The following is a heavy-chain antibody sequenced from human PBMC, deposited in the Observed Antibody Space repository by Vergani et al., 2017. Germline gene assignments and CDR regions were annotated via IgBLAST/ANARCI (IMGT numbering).Heavy chain of an antibody. V-gene: IGHV4-59*01. CDR3: ARGDDILTGPMGGVAFDI. D-gene: IGHD3-9*01. J-gene: IGHJ3*02. CDR1: GGSISSYY. CDR2: IYYSGST. Sequence: QVQLQESGPGLVKPSETLSLTCTVSGGSISSYYWSWIRQPPGKGLEWIGYIYYSGSTNYNPSRKSRVTISVDTSKNQFSLKLSSVTAADTAVYYCARGDDILTGPMGGVAFDIWGQGTMVTVSS.